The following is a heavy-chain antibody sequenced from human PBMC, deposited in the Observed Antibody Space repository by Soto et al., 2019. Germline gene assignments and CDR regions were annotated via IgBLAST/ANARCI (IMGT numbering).Heavy chain of an antibody. CDR1: GFTFNKYG. CDR2: ISYDGSNN. D-gene: IGHD5-12*01. J-gene: IGHJ6*02. V-gene: IGHV3-30*18. Sequence: PGGSLRLSCAASGFTFNKYGMHWVRQAPGKGLEWVAVISYDGSNNYYADSVKGRFTISRDNSKNTLYLQMSSLRVVDTAVYYCAKDRAVSTNTYYYGMDVWGQGTTVTVSS. CDR3: AKDRAVSTNTYYYGMDV.